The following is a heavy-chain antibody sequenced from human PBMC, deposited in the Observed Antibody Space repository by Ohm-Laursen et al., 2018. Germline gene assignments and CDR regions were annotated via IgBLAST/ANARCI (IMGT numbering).Heavy chain of an antibody. CDR3: AKDRYYDSSGGMGYYFDY. D-gene: IGHD3-22*01. Sequence: SLRLSCAASGFTFSSYATSWVRQAPGKGLEWVSAISGSGGSTYYADSVKGRFTISRDNSKNTLYLQMNSLRAEDTAVYYCAKDRYYDSSGGMGYYFDYWGQGTLVTVSS. CDR2: ISGSGGST. V-gene: IGHV3-23*01. J-gene: IGHJ4*02. CDR1: GFTFSSYA.